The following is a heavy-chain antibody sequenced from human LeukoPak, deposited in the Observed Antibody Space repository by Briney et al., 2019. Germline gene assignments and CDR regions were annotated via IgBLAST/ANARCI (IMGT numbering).Heavy chain of an antibody. Sequence: SETLSLTCTVSGYSISSSYWSWIRQPAGKGLEWIGRFYTSGSANYNPSLKSRVSMSVDTSKNQLSLKLTSVTAADTAVYYCARGGGASPSDYWGQGILVAVSS. CDR1: GYSISSSY. D-gene: IGHD2-2*01. CDR2: FYTSGSA. V-gene: IGHV4-4*07. CDR3: ARGGGASPSDY. J-gene: IGHJ4*02.